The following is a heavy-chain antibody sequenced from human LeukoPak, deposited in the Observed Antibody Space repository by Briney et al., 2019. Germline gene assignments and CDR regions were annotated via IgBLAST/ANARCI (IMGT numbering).Heavy chain of an antibody. CDR1: GYSFTSYW. CDR2: ISAYNGNT. Sequence: GESLKISCKGSGYSFTSYWIGWVRQAPGQGLEWMGWISAYNGNTNYAQKLQGRVTMTTDTSTSTAYMELRSLRSDDTAVYYCARVGGGSGSYGGNAFDIWGQGTMVTVSS. V-gene: IGHV1-18*04. CDR3: ARVGGGSGSYGGNAFDI. D-gene: IGHD3-10*01. J-gene: IGHJ3*02.